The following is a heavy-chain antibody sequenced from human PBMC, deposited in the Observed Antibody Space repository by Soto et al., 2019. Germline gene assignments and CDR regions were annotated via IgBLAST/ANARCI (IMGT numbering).Heavy chain of an antibody. CDR1: GFTFSSYA. J-gene: IGHJ5*02. D-gene: IGHD2-2*01. CDR3: AKIYGKCSSTSCYGWFDP. CDR2: ISGSGGST. Sequence: GGSLRLSCAASGFTFSSYAMSWVRQAPGKGLEWVSAISGSGGSTYYADSVKGRFTISRDNSKNTLYLQMNSLRAEDTAVYYCAKIYGKCSSTSCYGWFDPWGQGTLVTVSS. V-gene: IGHV3-23*01.